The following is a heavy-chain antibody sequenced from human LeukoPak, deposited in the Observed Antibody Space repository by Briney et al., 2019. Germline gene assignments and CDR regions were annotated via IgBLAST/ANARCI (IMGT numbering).Heavy chain of an antibody. Sequence: GGSLRLSCAASGFTFSSYAMHWVRQAPGKGLEWVAVISYDGSNKYYADSVKGRFTISRDNSKNTLYLQMNSLRAEDTAVYYCAKSRPYSSSWYRSWFDYWGQGTLVTVSS. J-gene: IGHJ4*02. CDR3: AKSRPYSSSWYRSWFDY. D-gene: IGHD6-13*01. V-gene: IGHV3-30-3*02. CDR1: GFTFSSYA. CDR2: ISYDGSNK.